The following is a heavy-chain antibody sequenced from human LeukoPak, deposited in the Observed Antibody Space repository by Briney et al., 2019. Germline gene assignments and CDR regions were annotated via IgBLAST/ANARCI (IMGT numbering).Heavy chain of an antibody. Sequence: ASVTVSCTASGYTFTSYGISWVRQAPGQGLEWMGWISAYNGNTNYAQKLQGRVTMTTDTSTSTAYMELRSLRSDDTAVYYCAMPFTYYYYGMDVWGQGTTVTVSS. CDR3: AMPFTYYYYGMDV. CDR2: ISAYNGNT. V-gene: IGHV1-18*01. J-gene: IGHJ6*02. CDR1: GYTFTSYG. D-gene: IGHD2-2*01.